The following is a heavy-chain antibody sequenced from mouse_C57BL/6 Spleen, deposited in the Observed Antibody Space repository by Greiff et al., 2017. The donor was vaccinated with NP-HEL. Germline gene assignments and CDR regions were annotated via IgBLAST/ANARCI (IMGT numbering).Heavy chain of an antibody. D-gene: IGHD1-1*01. CDR1: GYTFTSYW. Sequence: QVQLQQPGAELVKPGASVKLSCKASGYTFTSYWMHWVKQRPGQGLEWIGMIHPDSGSTNYNEKFKSKATLTVDKSSSTAYRQLSSLTSEDSAVYYCAKSHYYGSSFYYAMDYWGQGTSVTVSS. J-gene: IGHJ4*01. CDR3: AKSHYYGSSFYYAMDY. CDR2: IHPDSGST. V-gene: IGHV1-64*01.